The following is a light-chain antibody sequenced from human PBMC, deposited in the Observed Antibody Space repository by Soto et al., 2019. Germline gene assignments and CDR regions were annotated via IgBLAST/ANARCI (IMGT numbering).Light chain of an antibody. CDR2: SNN. J-gene: IGLJ2*01. Sequence: QSVLTQPPSASGTPGQRVTISCSGSSSNIGSNYVYWYQQLPGTAPKLLIHSNNQRPSGVPDRFSGSKAGTSASLAISGLRSEDEADYYCAVWDDSLGGRGVFGGGTKLTVL. CDR1: SSNIGSNY. CDR3: AVWDDSLGGRGV. V-gene: IGLV1-47*02.